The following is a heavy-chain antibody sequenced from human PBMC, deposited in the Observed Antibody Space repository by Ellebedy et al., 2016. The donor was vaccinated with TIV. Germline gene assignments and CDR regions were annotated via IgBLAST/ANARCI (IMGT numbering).Heavy chain of an antibody. J-gene: IGHJ4*02. Sequence: AASVKVSCKASGGTFSSYAISWARQAPGQGLEWMGGIIPIFGTANYAQKFQGRVTITADESTSTAYMELSSLRSEDTAVYYCARAWRGRSDDSGYYGNWGQGTLVTVSS. CDR1: GGTFSSYA. V-gene: IGHV1-69*13. CDR3: ARAWRGRSDDSGYYGN. CDR2: IIPIFGTA. D-gene: IGHD3-22*01.